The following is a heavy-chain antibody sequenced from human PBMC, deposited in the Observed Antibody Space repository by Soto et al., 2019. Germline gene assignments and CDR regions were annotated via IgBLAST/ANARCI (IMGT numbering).Heavy chain of an antibody. CDR2: ISGSGGST. V-gene: IGHV3-23*01. CDR1: GFTFSSYA. D-gene: IGHD3-10*01. J-gene: IGHJ5*02. CDR3: AKEPYYGSGSYNWFHP. Sequence: GGSLRLSCAASGFTFSSYAMSWVRQAPGKGLEWVSAISGSGGSTYYADSVKGRFTISRDNSKNTLYLQMNSLRAEDTAVYYCAKEPYYGSGSYNWFHPWGQGTLVTVSS.